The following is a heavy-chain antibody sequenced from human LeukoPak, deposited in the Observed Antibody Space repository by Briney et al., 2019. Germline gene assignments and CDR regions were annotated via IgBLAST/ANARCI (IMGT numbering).Heavy chain of an antibody. V-gene: IGHV1-2*02. CDR2: INPNSGGT. J-gene: IGHJ4*02. Sequence: GASVKVSCKTSGYTFTGYYIHWVRQAPGQGLEWMGWINPNSGGTNYAQKFQGRVTMTRDTSISTAYMELSRLRSDDTAVYYCARDLAYSSSVGLGTGDYWGQGTLVTVSS. D-gene: IGHD6-6*01. CDR1: GYTFTGYY. CDR3: ARDLAYSSSVGLGTGDY.